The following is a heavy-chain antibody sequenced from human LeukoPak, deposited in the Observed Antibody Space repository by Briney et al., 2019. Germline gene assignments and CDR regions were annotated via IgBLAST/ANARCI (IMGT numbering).Heavy chain of an antibody. D-gene: IGHD3-22*01. CDR2: ISAYNGNT. V-gene: IGHV1-18*01. J-gene: IGHJ4*02. CDR3: ARGGYYYYESSGYYLIDN. Sequence: ASVKVSCKASGYTFTSYGISWVRQAPGQGLEWMGWISAYNGNTNYAQKLQGRVTLTTDTSTSTAYMELWSLRSDDTALYYCARGGYYYYESSGYYLIDNWGRGTLVTVSS. CDR1: GYTFTSYG.